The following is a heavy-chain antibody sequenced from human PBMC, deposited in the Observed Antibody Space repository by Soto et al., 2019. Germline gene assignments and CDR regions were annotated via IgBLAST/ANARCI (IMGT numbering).Heavy chain of an antibody. CDR3: AASAPPATNYYYAMDV. D-gene: IGHD5-12*01. CDR2: FNDSGST. Sequence: SETLSLTCTVSGGSVSSGSFYWSWIRRPPGKGLEWIGYFNDSGSTNYNPSLRSRVTMSVDTSKNQFSLKLSSVTAADTAVYYCAASAPPATNYYYAMDVWGQGTTVTVS. J-gene: IGHJ6*02. CDR1: GGSVSSGSFY. V-gene: IGHV4-61*01.